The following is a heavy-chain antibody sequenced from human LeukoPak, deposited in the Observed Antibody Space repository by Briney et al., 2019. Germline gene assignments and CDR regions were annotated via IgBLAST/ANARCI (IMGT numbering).Heavy chain of an antibody. Sequence: ASVKVSFKASGFTFTSYAMPWVRQAPGQRGEWMGWINACNGKTKNSQKFQGRVTITRDTSASTAYMELSSLRSEDTAVYYCARDPWDLGYCSGGSCYPGNNWFDPWGQGTLVTVSS. D-gene: IGHD2-15*01. J-gene: IGHJ5*02. CDR2: INACNGKT. CDR3: ARDPWDLGYCSGGSCYPGNNWFDP. CDR1: GFTFTSYA. V-gene: IGHV1-3*01.